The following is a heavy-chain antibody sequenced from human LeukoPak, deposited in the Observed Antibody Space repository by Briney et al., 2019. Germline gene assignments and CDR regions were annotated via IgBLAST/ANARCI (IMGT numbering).Heavy chain of an antibody. V-gene: IGHV3-23*01. CDR2: ISSSGGST. D-gene: IGHD3-10*01. CDR3: AREGDYYGSGDN. Sequence: GGSLRLSCAASGFTFSSYAMSWVRQAPGKGLEWVSAISSSGGSTYYADSVKGRFTISRDNSKNTLYLQMNSLRSEDTAVYYCAREGDYYGSGDNWGQGTLVTVSS. J-gene: IGHJ4*02. CDR1: GFTFSSYA.